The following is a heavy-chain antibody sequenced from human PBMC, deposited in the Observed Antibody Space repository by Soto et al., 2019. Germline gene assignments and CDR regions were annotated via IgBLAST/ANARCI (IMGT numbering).Heavy chain of an antibody. J-gene: IGHJ6*02. CDR2: INAGNGNT. Sequence: ASVKVSCKASGYTFTSYAMHWVRQAPGQGLEWMGWINAGNGNTKYSQKFQGRVTITADKSTSTAYMELSSLRSEDTAVYYCASRIVVVVAATADYYYGMDVWVQGTTVTV. D-gene: IGHD2-15*01. CDR3: ASRIVVVVAATADYYYGMDV. V-gene: IGHV1-3*01. CDR1: GYTFTSYA.